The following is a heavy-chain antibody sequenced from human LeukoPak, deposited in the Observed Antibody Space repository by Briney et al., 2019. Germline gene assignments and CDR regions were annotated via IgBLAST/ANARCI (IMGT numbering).Heavy chain of an antibody. V-gene: IGHV4-34*01. CDR1: GGSFSGYY. CDR3: AGTNSLDY. J-gene: IGHJ4*02. Sequence: SETLSLTCAVYGGSFSGYYWSWIRQPPGKGLEWIGEINHSGSTNYNPSLKSRVTISVDTSKNQFSLKLSSVTAADTAVYYCAGTNSLDYWGQGTLVTVSS. CDR2: INHSGST. D-gene: IGHD2/OR15-2a*01.